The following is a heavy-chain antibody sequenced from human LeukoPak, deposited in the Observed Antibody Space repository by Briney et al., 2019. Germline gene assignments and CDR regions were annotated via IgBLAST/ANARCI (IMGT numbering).Heavy chain of an antibody. D-gene: IGHD3-22*01. CDR2: IYYGGST. CDR1: GGSISGYY. V-gene: IGHV4-59*01. J-gene: IGHJ4*02. CDR3: ARVYDSGGYPFDY. Sequence: SETLSLTCTISGGSISGYYWSWIRQSPGKGLEWIGYIYYGGSTNYNPSLNGRVTISVDMSKNQFSLKLSSVTAADTALYFCARVYDSGGYPFDYWGQGTLVTVSS.